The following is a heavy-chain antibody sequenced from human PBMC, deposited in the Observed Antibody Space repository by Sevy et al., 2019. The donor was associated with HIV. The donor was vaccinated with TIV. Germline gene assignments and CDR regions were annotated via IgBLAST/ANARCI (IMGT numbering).Heavy chain of an antibody. Sequence: GGPLRLSCAASGITFSSYAVTWVRQAPGKGLEWVSSISHTGDNIYYADSVRGRFTISRDNSKSTLYLHMSSLRAEDTAVYYCAGRKVGDFWSGSLRGPWAGGPLFDYWGQGTLVTVSS. CDR2: ISHTGDNI. CDR3: AGRKVGDFWSGSLRGPWAGGPLFDY. V-gene: IGHV3-23*01. J-gene: IGHJ4*02. D-gene: IGHD3-3*01. CDR1: GITFSSYA.